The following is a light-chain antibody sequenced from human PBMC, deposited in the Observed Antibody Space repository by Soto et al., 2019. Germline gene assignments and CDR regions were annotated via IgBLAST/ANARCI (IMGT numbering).Light chain of an antibody. CDR1: QTISVY. V-gene: IGKV1-27*01. Sequence: DIQMIQSPSSLSASVGDTVIITCRASQTISVYLNWYQQIAGKAPKLLIYTASTLQTGVPSRFSGSGSGTDFTLTISSLQPEDVATYYCQKYLSALWTFGQGTKVEIK. CDR2: TAS. CDR3: QKYLSALWT. J-gene: IGKJ1*01.